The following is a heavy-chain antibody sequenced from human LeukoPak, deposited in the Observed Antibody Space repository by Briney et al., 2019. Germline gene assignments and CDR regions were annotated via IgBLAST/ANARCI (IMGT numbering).Heavy chain of an antibody. J-gene: IGHJ3*02. CDR2: IKSKTDGGTT. V-gene: IGHV3-15*01. Sequence: GGSLRLSCAASGFTFTNAWMSWGRQAPRKGLEWVGLIKSKTDGGTTDYAAPVKGRFTISRAESENTVFLQLNSLRTEDTDLYYCATVEYVAFDIRGQGTMVTVSS. CDR1: GFTFTNAW. CDR3: ATVEYVAFDI. D-gene: IGHD1-1*01.